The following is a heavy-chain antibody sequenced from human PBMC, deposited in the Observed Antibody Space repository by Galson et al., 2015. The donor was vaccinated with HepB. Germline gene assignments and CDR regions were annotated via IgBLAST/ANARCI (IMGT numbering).Heavy chain of an antibody. J-gene: IGHJ3*02. CDR1: GGSISSGGYY. Sequence: LSLTCTVSGGSISSGGYYWSWIRQHPGKGLEWIGYIYYSGSTYYNPSLKSRVTISVDTSKNQFSLKLSSVTAADTAVYYCAREENLDGPEDAFDIWGQGTMVTVSS. CDR3: AREENLDGPEDAFDI. CDR2: IYYSGST. D-gene: IGHD1-14*01. V-gene: IGHV4-31*03.